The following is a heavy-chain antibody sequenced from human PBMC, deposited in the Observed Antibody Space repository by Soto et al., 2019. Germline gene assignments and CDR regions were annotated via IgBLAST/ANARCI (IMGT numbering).Heavy chain of an antibody. V-gene: IGHV1-46*03. J-gene: IGHJ6*03. Sequence: ASVKVSCKASGYTFTSYYMHWVRQAPGQGLEWMGIINPSGGSTSYAQKFQGRVTMTRDTSTSTVYMELSSLRSEDTAVYYCARVQLELTQHYYYLAVWGKGTTVTGSS. D-gene: IGHD1-1*01. CDR1: GYTFTSYY. CDR2: INPSGGST. CDR3: ARVQLELTQHYYYLAV.